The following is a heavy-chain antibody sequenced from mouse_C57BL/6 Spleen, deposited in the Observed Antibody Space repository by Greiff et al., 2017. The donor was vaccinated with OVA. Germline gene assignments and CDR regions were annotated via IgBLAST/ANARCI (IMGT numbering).Heavy chain of an antibody. CDR3: GRLTVVGYAMDD. V-gene: IGHV5-17*01. J-gene: IGHJ4*01. CDR2: ISRGSSTI. D-gene: IGHD1-1*01. CDR1: GFTFSDYG. Sequence: EVQGVESGGGLVKPGGSLKLSCAASGFTFSDYGMHWVRQAPEKGLEWVAYISRGSSTIYYADTVKGRFTISRDNAKNTLFLQMTSLRSEDTAMYYCGRLTVVGYAMDDWGKGTSVTVSS.